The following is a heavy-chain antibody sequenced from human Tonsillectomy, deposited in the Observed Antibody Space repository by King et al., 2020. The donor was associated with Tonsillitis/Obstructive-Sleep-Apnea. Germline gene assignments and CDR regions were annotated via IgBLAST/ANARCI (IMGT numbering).Heavy chain of an antibody. CDR3: AHRRAGLWFGELLDY. CDR1: GFSLSTSGVG. D-gene: IGHD3-10*01. J-gene: IGHJ4*02. CDR2: IYWDDDK. Sequence: TLKESGPTLVKPTQTLTLTCSFSGFSLSTSGVGVGWLRQPPGKALEWLALIYWDDDKRYNPSLKSRLTITKDTSKNQVVLTMTNMDPVDTATYYCAHRRAGLWFGELLDYWGQGTLVTVSS. V-gene: IGHV2-5*02.